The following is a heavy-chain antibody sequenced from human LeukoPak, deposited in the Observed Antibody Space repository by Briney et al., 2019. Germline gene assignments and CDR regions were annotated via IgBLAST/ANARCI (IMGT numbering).Heavy chain of an antibody. CDR2: INWNGGYT. V-gene: IGHV3-20*04. Sequence: PGGSLRLSCAASGFTFSNAWMSWVRQAPGKGLEWVSGINWNGGYTGYVDSVKGRFTISRDNAKNSLYLQMNSLRAEDTALYYCARGSSGSYYTWFDPWGQGTLVTVSS. J-gene: IGHJ5*02. CDR3: ARGSSGSYYTWFDP. D-gene: IGHD3-10*01. CDR1: GFTFSNAW.